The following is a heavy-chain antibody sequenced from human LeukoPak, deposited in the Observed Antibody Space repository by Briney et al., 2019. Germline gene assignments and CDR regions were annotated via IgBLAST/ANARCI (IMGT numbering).Heavy chain of an antibody. CDR3: ARHQAYSSRGPLDV. J-gene: IGHJ6*04. CDR1: GGSFSGYY. CDR2: INHSGST. Sequence: SETLSLTCAVYGGSFSGYYWSWIRQPPEKGLEWIGEINHSGSTNYNPSLKSRVTISVDTSKNQFSLKLSSVTAADTAVYYCARHQAYSSRGPLDVWGKGTMVTVSS. D-gene: IGHD6-13*01. V-gene: IGHV4-34*01.